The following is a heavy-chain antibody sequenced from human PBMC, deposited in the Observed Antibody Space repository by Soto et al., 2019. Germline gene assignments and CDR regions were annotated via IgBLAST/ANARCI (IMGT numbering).Heavy chain of an antibody. J-gene: IGHJ6*02. CDR3: AREHHTVRGVTLYYYYYGMDV. V-gene: IGHV4-4*07. CDR1: GGSISSYY. CDR2: IYTSGST. D-gene: IGHD3-10*01. Sequence: SETLSLTCTVSGGSISSYYWSWIRQPAGKGLEWIGRIYTSGSTNYDPSLKSRVTMSVDTSKNQFSLKLSSVTAADTAVYYCAREHHTVRGVTLYYYYYGMDVWGQGTTVTVSS.